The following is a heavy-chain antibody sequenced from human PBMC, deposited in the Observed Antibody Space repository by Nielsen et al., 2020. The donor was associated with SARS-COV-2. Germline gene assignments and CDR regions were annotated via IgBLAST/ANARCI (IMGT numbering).Heavy chain of an antibody. CDR3: AKASSYRVWGSYFDY. V-gene: IGHV3-64*01. CDR2: ISSNGGST. CDR1: GFTFSSYA. J-gene: IGHJ4*02. Sequence: GGSLRLSCAASGFTFSSYAMHWVRQAPGKGLEYVSAISSNGGSTYYANSVKGRFTISRDNSKNTLYLQMGSLRAEDTAVYYCAKASSYRVWGSYFDYWGQGTLVTVSS. D-gene: IGHD3-16*01.